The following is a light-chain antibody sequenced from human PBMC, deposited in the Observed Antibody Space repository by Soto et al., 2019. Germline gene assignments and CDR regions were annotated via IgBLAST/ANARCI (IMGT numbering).Light chain of an antibody. J-gene: IGLJ1*01. CDR2: QVS. V-gene: IGLV2-14*01. CDR1: SSDVGGYYY. Sequence: QSVLTQPPSVSGSPGQSITISCTGTSSDVGGYYYVSWYQHHPGKAPKLMIYQVSNRPSGVSNRFSGSKSGNTASLTISGLQAEDEADYYCSSYTSSNTFYVFGTGTKVT. CDR3: SSYTSSNTFYV.